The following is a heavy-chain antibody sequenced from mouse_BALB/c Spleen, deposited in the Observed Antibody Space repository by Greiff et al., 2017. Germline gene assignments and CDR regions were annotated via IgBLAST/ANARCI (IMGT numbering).Heavy chain of an antibody. CDR2: IYPGDGDT. D-gene: IGHD2-1*01. V-gene: IGHV1-80*01. CDR1: GYAFSSYW. CDR3: ARGVGNYGFAY. J-gene: IGHJ3*01. Sequence: VQGVESGAELVRPGSSVKISCKASGYAFSSYWMNWVKQRPGQGLEWIGQIYPGDGDTNYNGKFKGKATLTADKSSSTAYMQLSSLTSEDSAVYFCARGVGNYGFAYWGQGTLVTVSA.